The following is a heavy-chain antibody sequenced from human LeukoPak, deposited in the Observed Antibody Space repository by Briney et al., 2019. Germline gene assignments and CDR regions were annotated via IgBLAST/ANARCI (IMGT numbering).Heavy chain of an antibody. CDR3: AKGSTIFGVARYYFDY. J-gene: IGHJ4*02. Sequence: SGGSLRLSCAASGFTFSSYAMSWVRQAPGKGLEWVSAISGSGGSTYYADSVRGRFTISRDNSKNTLYLQMNSLRAEDTAVYYCAKGSTIFGVARYYFDYWGQGTLVTVSS. D-gene: IGHD3-3*01. CDR2: ISGSGGST. V-gene: IGHV3-23*01. CDR1: GFTFSSYA.